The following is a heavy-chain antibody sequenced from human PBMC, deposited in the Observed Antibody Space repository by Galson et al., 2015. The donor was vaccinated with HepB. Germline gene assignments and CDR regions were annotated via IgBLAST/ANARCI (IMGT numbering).Heavy chain of an antibody. CDR1: GFTFSSYS. CDR3: ARGLPLGADRYALPTHWYFDL. CDR2: ISSSSSYI. Sequence: SLRLSCAASGFTFSSYSMNWVRQAPGKGLEWVSSISSSSSYIYYADSVKGRFTISRDNAKNSLYLQMNSLRAEDTAVYYCARGLPLGADRYALPTHWYFDLWGRGTLVTVSS. D-gene: IGHD5-24*01. V-gene: IGHV3-21*01. J-gene: IGHJ2*01.